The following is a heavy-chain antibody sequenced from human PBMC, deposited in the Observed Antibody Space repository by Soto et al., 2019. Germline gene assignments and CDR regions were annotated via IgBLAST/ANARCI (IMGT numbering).Heavy chain of an antibody. Sequence: PSETLSLTCTVSGGSISSGGYYWSWIRQHPGKGLEWIGYIYYSGSTYYNPSLKSRVTISVDTSKNQFSLKLSSVTAADTAVYYCARASLVWGGSCPEPFFDYWGQGTLVTSPQ. CDR3: ARASLVWGGSCPEPFFDY. CDR1: GGSISSGGYY. CDR2: IYYSGST. D-gene: IGHD2-15*01. V-gene: IGHV4-31*03. J-gene: IGHJ4*02.